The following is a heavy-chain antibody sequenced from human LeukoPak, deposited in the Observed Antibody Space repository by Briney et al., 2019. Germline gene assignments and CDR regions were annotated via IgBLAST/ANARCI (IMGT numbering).Heavy chain of an antibody. V-gene: IGHV3-23*01. CDR1: GFTFSSYA. J-gene: IGHJ4*02. CDR3: AKYYDSSGYYYSGFDY. CDR2: ISGSGGST. D-gene: IGHD3-22*01. Sequence: PGGSLRLSCAASGFTFSSYAMSWVRQAPGKGLEWVSAISGSGGSTYYADSVKGRFTISRDSSKNTLYLQMNSLRAEDTAVYYCAKYYDSSGYYYSGFDYWGQGTLVTVSS.